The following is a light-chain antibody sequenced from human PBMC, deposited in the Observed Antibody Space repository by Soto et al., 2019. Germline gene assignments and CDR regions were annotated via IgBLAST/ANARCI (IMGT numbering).Light chain of an antibody. Sequence: EIVLTQSPGTLSLSPGERATLSCRASQSVSSSYLAWYQQKPGQAPRLLIYGASSRATGIPDRFSGSGSGTDFTLTISIREPEDFTVYCCQQFSSYPLTFGGGTKVDIK. CDR2: GAS. CDR1: QSVSSSY. CDR3: QQFSSYPLT. V-gene: IGKV3-20*01. J-gene: IGKJ4*01.